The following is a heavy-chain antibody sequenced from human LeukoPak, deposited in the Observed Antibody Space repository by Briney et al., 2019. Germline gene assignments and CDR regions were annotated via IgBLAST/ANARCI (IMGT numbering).Heavy chain of an antibody. CDR1: GFTFSNYY. CDR2: INSDGSNT. CDR3: ARVSYYYGSGSYRPTAVYYFEY. Sequence: GGSLRLSCAASGFTFSNYYMSWVRQAPGKGLVWVSRINSDGSNTSYADSVKGRFTISRDNAKNTLYLQMNSLRAEDTAVYYCARVSYYYGSGSYRPTAVYYFEYWGEGTLVTVSS. D-gene: IGHD3-10*01. J-gene: IGHJ4*02. V-gene: IGHV3-74*01.